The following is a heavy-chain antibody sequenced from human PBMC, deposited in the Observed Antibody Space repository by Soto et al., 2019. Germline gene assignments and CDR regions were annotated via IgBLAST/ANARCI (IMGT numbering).Heavy chain of an antibody. V-gene: IGHV3-23*01. J-gene: IGHJ4*02. CDR2: IGVGGGDR. CDR1: GFTFSSYA. CDR3: AFGYSSSSVSY. Sequence: GGSLRLSCAASGFTFSSYAMSWVRQAPGKGLEWVSVIGVGGGDRYYADSVKGRFTISRDNSKNTLYLQMNSLRAEDTAVYYCAFGYSSSSVSYWGQGTLVTVSS. D-gene: IGHD6-13*01.